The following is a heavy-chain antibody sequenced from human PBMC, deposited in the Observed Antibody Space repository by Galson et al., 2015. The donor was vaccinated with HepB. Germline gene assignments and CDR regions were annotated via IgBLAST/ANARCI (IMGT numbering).Heavy chain of an antibody. CDR3: ARRWYYYGSGGIPPDAFDI. CDR2: IYPGDSDT. V-gene: IGHV5-51*01. Sequence: QSGAEVKKPGESLKISCKGSGYSFTSYWIGWVRQMPGKGLEWMGIIYPGDSDTRYSPSFQGQVTISADKSISTAYLQWSSLKASDTAMYYCARRWYYYGSGGIPPDAFDIWGQGTMVTVSS. J-gene: IGHJ3*02. CDR1: GYSFTSYW. D-gene: IGHD3-10*01.